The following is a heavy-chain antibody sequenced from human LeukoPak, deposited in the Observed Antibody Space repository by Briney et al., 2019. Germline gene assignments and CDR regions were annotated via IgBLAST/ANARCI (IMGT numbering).Heavy chain of an antibody. Sequence: GGFLRLSCAASGFTFSNYGMNWVRQAPGKGLEWLSYISGSRNIINYADSVRGRFTISRDNAKNSLFLQMNSLRAEDTAVYYCAIETETSNYNAFDIWGQGTVVTVSS. CDR2: ISGSRNII. J-gene: IGHJ3*02. D-gene: IGHD3-10*01. V-gene: IGHV3-48*04. CDR3: AIETETSNYNAFDI. CDR1: GFTFSNYG.